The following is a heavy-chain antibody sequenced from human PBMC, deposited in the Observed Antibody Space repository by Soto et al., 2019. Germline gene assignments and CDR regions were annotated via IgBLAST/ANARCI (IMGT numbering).Heavy chain of an antibody. CDR3: ARRSYFWSGYYTNYYYYYGMDV. CDR2: IIPIFGTA. J-gene: IGHJ6*02. Sequence: SVKVSCKASGGTFSSYAISWVRQAPGQGLEWMGGIIPIFGTANYAQKFQGRVTITADESTSTAYMELSSLRSEDTAVYYCARRSYFWSGYYTNYYYYYGMDVRGQGTTVTVSS. V-gene: IGHV1-69*13. D-gene: IGHD3-3*01. CDR1: GGTFSSYA.